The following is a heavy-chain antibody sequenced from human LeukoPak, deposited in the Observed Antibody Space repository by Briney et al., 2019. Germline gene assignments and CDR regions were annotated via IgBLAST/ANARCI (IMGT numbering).Heavy chain of an antibody. CDR2: ISWDGGST. V-gene: IGHV3-43D*03. CDR3: AKDSSFGSSPDY. D-gene: IGHD1-26*01. Sequence: TGGSLRLSCAASGFTFDDYAMHWVRQAPGKGLEWVSLISWDGGSTYYADSVKGRFTISRDNSKNSLYLQMNSLRAEDTALYYCAKDSSFGSSPDYWGQGTLVTVSS. CDR1: GFTFDDYA. J-gene: IGHJ4*02.